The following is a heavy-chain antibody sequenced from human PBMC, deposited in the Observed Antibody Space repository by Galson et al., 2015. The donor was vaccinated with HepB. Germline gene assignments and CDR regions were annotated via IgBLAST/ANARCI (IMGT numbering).Heavy chain of an antibody. CDR2: VYWNDDK. Sequence: PPLVKPTQTLTLTCTFSGFSLRTSGVAVGWIRQPPGKPLEWLALVYWNDDKRYSPSLERRLRVTITKDTSKKQVVLTMTNMDPVDTATYYCAPSLGLVGSYFDYWGQGISVTVSS. D-gene: IGHD2-8*02. CDR1: GFSLRTSGVA. V-gene: IGHV2-5*01. CDR3: APSLGLVGSYFDY. J-gene: IGHJ4*02.